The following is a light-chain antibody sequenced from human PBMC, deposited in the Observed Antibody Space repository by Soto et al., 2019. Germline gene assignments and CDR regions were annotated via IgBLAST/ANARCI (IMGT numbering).Light chain of an antibody. CDR2: DVS. Sequence: QSALTQPASVSGSPGQSITISCTGTSSDVGGYNYVSWYQQHPGKAPKLMIYDVSNRPSGVSNRFSGSKSGNTASLTISGLQAEDEADYYCSSYATNSTLVLGGGTQLTVL. CDR3: SSYATNSTLV. J-gene: IGLJ2*01. V-gene: IGLV2-14*01. CDR1: SSDVGGYNY.